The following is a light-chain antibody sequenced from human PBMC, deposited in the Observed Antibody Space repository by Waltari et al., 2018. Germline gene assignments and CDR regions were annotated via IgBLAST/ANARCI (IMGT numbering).Light chain of an antibody. Sequence: QSALTQPPSASGSPGQSVTISCTGTSSDVGGYNYVSWYQQHPGKAPKLMIYEVSKRPSGVPDRFSGSKSGNTASLTFSGLQAEDEADYYCSSYAGSNNVVFGGGTKLTVL. CDR2: EVS. V-gene: IGLV2-8*01. CDR1: SSDVGGYNY. CDR3: SSYAGSNNVV. J-gene: IGLJ2*01.